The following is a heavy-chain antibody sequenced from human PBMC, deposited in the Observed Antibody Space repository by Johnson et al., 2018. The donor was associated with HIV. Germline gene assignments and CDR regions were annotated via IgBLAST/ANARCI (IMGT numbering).Heavy chain of an antibody. D-gene: IGHD2-2*03. Sequence: VQLVESGGGLVKPGGSLRLSCAASGFTFSNAWMNWVRQAPGKGLEWVGRIKSKTDGGTTDYAAPVKGRFTISRDDSKNTLYLQMNSLKTEDTAVYYCTRDAKLRPLDGPDDAFDIWGQGTMVTVSS. J-gene: IGHJ3*02. CDR1: GFTFSNAW. CDR2: IKSKTDGGTT. V-gene: IGHV3-15*01. CDR3: TRDAKLRPLDGPDDAFDI.